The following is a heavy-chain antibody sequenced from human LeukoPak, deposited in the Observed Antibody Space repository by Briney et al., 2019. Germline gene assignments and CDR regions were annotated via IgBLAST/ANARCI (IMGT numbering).Heavy chain of an antibody. V-gene: IGHV3-30*04. Sequence: PGGSLRLSCAASGFTFSSYAMHWVRQAPGKGLEWVAVISYDGSNKYYADSVKGRFTISRDNSKNTLYLQMNSLRAEDTAVYYCAKGQLRYFDWTPGDHYWGQGTLVTVSS. CDR3: AKGQLRYFDWTPGDHY. CDR2: ISYDGSNK. CDR1: GFTFSSYA. D-gene: IGHD3-9*01. J-gene: IGHJ4*02.